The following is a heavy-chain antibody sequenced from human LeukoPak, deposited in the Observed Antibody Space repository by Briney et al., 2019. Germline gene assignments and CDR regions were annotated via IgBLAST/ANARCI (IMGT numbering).Heavy chain of an antibody. J-gene: IGHJ4*02. Sequence: GGSLRLSCAASGFTFSNYWMSWVRQAPGKGLEWVANINQDGSETYYADSVKGRFTMSRDNAKNSLDLQMNSLRAEDTAVYYCARGGYYNILTGFRSTVLGFDYWGRGTLVTVSS. V-gene: IGHV3-7*01. CDR3: ARGGYYNILTGFRSTVLGFDY. D-gene: IGHD3-9*01. CDR1: GFTFSNYW. CDR2: INQDGSET.